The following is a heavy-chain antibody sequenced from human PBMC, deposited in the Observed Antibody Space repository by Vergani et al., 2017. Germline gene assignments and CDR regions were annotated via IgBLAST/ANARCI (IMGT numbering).Heavy chain of an antibody. D-gene: IGHD6-13*01. CDR1: GFTFSDYY. CDR2: ISSSGSTI. V-gene: IGHV3-11*01. J-gene: IGHJ6*03. Sequence: QVQLVESGGGLVKPGGSLRLSCAASGFTFSDYYMSWIRQAPGKGLEWVSYISSSGSTIYYADSVKGRFTLSRDNAKNSLYLQMNSLRAEDTAVYYCARATAAAGVIRYYYYYYMDVWGKGTTVTVSS. CDR3: ARATAAAGVIRYYYYYYMDV.